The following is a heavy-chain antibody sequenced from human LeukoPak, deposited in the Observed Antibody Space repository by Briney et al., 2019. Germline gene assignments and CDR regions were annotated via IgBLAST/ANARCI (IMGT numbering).Heavy chain of an antibody. V-gene: IGHV4-59*01. J-gene: IGHJ5*02. CDR1: GGSISSYY. D-gene: IGHD3-10*01. Sequence: SETLSLTCTVSGGSISSYYWSWIRQPPGKGLEWIGYIYYSGSTDYKPSLKSRVTISVDTSKNQFSLKLSSVTAADTAVYYCARGGYYGSGNDFRFDPWGQGTQVTVSS. CDR3: ARGGYYGSGNDFRFDP. CDR2: IYYSGST.